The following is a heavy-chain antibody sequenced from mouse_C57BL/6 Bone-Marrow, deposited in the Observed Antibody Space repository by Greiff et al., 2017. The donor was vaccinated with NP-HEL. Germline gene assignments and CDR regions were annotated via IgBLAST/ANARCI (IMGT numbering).Heavy chain of an antibody. V-gene: IGHV1-82*01. CDR1: GYAFSSSW. Sequence: VKVVESGPELVKPGASVKISCKASGYAFSSSWMNWVKQRPGKGLEWIGRIYPGDGDTNYNGKFKGKATLTADKSSSTAYMQLSSLTSEDSAVYFCAREVHYYGSSYGDYWGQGTTLTVSS. J-gene: IGHJ2*01. D-gene: IGHD1-1*01. CDR3: AREVHYYGSSYGDY. CDR2: IYPGDGDT.